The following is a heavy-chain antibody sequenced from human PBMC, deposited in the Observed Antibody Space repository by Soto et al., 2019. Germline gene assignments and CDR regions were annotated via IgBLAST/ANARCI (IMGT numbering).Heavy chain of an antibody. V-gene: IGHV1-69*02. D-gene: IGHD3-22*01. Sequence: QVQLVQSGAEVKKPGSSVRVSCNASGGTFSSYTISWVRQAPGQGLEWMGRIIPILGIANYAQKFQGRVTITADKSTSTAYMELSSLRSEDTAVYYCARYYDSSGYYYRFDPWGQGTLVTVSS. J-gene: IGHJ5*02. CDR2: IIPILGIA. CDR3: ARYYDSSGYYYRFDP. CDR1: GGTFSSYT.